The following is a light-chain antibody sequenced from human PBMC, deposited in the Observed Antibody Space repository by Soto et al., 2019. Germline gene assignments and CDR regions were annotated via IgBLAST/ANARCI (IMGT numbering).Light chain of an antibody. Sequence: QAVVTQEPSFSVSPGGTVTVTCGLSSGSVSSNYYPSWYQQTPGQAPRPLIYNTNTRSSGVPDRFSGSILGNKAALTITGAQTDDESDYYCLLYMGSASGVFGGGTKLPVL. CDR3: LLYMGSASGV. CDR2: NTN. J-gene: IGLJ3*02. CDR1: SGSVSSNYY. V-gene: IGLV8-61*01.